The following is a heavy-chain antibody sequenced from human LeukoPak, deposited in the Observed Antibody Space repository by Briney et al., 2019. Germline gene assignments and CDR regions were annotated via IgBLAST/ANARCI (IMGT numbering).Heavy chain of an antibody. D-gene: IGHD3-3*01. J-gene: IGHJ6*02. CDR1: GYSFTGYV. CDR3: ASCYDFWSRDYYGMDV. Sequence: GASVKVSCKASGYSFTGYVIHWVRQAPGQGLEWMGWINPNSGGTNYAQKFQGRVTMTRDTSISTAYMELSRLRSDDTAVYYCASCYDFWSRDYYGMDVWGQGTTVTVSS. CDR2: INPNSGGT. V-gene: IGHV1-2*02.